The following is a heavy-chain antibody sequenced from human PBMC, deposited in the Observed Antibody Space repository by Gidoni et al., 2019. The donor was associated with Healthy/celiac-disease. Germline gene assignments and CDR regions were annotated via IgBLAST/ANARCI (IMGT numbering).Heavy chain of an antibody. J-gene: IGHJ6*03. CDR1: GFTFSSYG. D-gene: IGHD3-16*01. CDR2: IWYDGSNK. CDR3: ARDWGSGGSYYMDV. V-gene: IGHV3-33*08. Sequence: QVQLVESGGAVVQPGRSLPLSCSASGFTFSSYGMPWVRQAPGKGLEWVAVIWYDGSNKYYADSVKGRFTISRDNSKNTLYLQMNILRAEDTAVYYCARDWGSGGSYYMDVWGKGTTVTVSS.